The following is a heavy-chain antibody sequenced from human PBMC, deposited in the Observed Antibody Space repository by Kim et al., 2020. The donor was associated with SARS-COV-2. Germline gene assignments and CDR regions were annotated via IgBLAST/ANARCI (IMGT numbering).Heavy chain of an antibody. D-gene: IGHD4-17*01. Sequence: GGSLRLSCAASGFTFSSYDMHWVRQATGKGLEWVSAIGTAGDTYYPGSVKGRFTISRENAKNSLYLQMNSLRAGDTAVYYCARVRWYGDDDWYFDLWGRGTLVTVSS. V-gene: IGHV3-13*04. CDR3: ARVRWYGDDDWYFDL. J-gene: IGHJ2*01. CDR1: GFTFSSYD. CDR2: IGTAGDT.